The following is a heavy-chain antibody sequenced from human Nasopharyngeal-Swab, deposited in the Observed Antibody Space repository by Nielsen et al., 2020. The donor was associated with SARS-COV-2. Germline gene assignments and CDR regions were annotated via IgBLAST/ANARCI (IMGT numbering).Heavy chain of an antibody. CDR3: AKGGGWLYYFDF. CDR2: ISSSGSTI. D-gene: IGHD6-19*01. Sequence: GGSLRLSCAASGFTFSSYEMNWVRQAPGKGLEWVSYISSSGSTIYYADSVKGRFTISRDNSKNTLYLQVSSLRAEDTAMYYCAKGGGWLYYFDFWGQGTLVTVSS. V-gene: IGHV3-48*03. CDR1: GFTFSSYE. J-gene: IGHJ4*02.